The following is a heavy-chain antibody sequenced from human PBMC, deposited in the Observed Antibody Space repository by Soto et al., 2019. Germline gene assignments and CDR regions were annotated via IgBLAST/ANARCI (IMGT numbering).Heavy chain of an antibody. CDR1: GFTFSTFN. J-gene: IGHJ5*02. D-gene: IGHD2-2*01. V-gene: IGHV3-48*02. Sequence: GVSLRLSCAASGFTFSTFNMNWVRQAPGKGLEWVSYISSSGSTIYYADSVKGRFTISRDNAKNSLYLQMNSLRDEDTAVYYCAREGEGHCISSSCLNWFDPWRQGTMVTVSS. CDR2: ISSSGSTI. CDR3: AREGEGHCISSSCLNWFDP.